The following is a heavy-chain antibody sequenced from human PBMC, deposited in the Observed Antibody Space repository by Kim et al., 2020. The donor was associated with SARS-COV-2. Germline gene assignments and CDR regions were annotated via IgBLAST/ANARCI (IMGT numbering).Heavy chain of an antibody. J-gene: IGHJ4*02. CDR3: ARRATAMATYYFDY. CDR1: RGSISSSSYY. CDR2: IYYSGST. Sequence: SETLSLTCTVSRGSISSSSYYWGWIRQPPGKGLEWIGSIYYSGSTYYNPSLKSRVTISVDTSKNQFSLKLSSVTAADTAVYYCARRATAMATYYFDYWGQGTLVTVSS. V-gene: IGHV4-39*01. D-gene: IGHD5-18*01.